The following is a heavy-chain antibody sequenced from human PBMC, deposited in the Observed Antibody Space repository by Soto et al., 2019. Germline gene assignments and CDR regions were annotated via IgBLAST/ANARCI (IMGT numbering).Heavy chain of an antibody. D-gene: IGHD6-13*01. CDR2: IDPSDSYT. CDR1: GYSFTSYW. J-gene: IGHJ6*02. Sequence: PGESLKISCKGSGYSFTSYWISWVRQMPGKGLEWMGRIDPSDSYTNYSPSFQGHVTISADKSISTAYLQWSSLKASDTAMYYCATPIAAARRTYYYGMDVWGQGTTVTVYS. CDR3: ATPIAAARRTYYYGMDV. V-gene: IGHV5-10-1*01.